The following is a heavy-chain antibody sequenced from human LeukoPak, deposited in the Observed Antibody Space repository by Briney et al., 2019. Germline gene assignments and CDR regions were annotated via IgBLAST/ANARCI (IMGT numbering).Heavy chain of an antibody. CDR3: TTEYYYDNSGLFDY. V-gene: IGHV3-15*01. CDR2: IKKKTDGGTA. D-gene: IGHD3-22*01. CDR1: GFTFSNAW. J-gene: IGHJ4*02. Sequence: GGSLRLSCAVSGFTFSNAWMSWVRQAPGKGLEWVGRIKKKTDGGTADYAAPVKGRFTISRDDSKNTLYLQMNSLKTEDTAVYYCTTEYYYDNSGLFDYWGQGTLVTVSS.